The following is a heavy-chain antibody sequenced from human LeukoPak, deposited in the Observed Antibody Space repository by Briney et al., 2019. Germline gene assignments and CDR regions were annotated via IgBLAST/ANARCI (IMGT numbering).Heavy chain of an antibody. Sequence: GGSLRLSXAASGFTFSSYAMSWVRQAPGKGLEWVSAISGSGGSTYYADSVKGRFTISRDNSKNTLYLQMNSLRAEDTAVYYCAKDGSGWFWGYFDYWGQGTLVTVSS. CDR2: ISGSGGST. CDR1: GFTFSSYA. CDR3: AKDGSGWFWGYFDY. J-gene: IGHJ4*02. V-gene: IGHV3-23*01. D-gene: IGHD6-19*01.